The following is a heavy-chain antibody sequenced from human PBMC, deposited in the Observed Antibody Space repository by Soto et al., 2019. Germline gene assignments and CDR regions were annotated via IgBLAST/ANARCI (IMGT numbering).Heavy chain of an antibody. CDR2: ISSSSSYI. V-gene: IGHV3-21*01. CDR1: GFTFSSYS. CDR3: ARLTDYGDSGGFDY. Sequence: GGSLRLSCAASGFTFSSYSMNWVRQAPGKGLEWVSSISSSSSYIYYADSVKGRFTSSRDNAKNSLYLQMNSLRAEDTAVYYCARLTDYGDSGGFDYWGQGTLVTVSS. D-gene: IGHD4-17*01. J-gene: IGHJ4*02.